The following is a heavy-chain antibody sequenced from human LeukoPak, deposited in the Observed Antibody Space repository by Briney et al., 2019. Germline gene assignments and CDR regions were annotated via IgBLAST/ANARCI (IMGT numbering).Heavy chain of an antibody. Sequence: PSGTLSLTCAVTGGSISSGNWWSWVRQPPGKGLEWIGELYHSGSTNYNPSLTSRVTISVDKSKNQFSLKLSSVTAADTAVYYCARDVHSGYALGYWGRGTLVTVSS. CDR2: LYHSGST. D-gene: IGHD5-12*01. J-gene: IGHJ4*02. CDR1: GGSISSGNW. V-gene: IGHV4-4*02. CDR3: ARDVHSGYALGY.